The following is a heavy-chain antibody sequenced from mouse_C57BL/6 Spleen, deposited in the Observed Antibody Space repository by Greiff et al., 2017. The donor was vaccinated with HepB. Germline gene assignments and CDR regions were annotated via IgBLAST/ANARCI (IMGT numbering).Heavy chain of an antibody. CDR1: GFTFSDYG. V-gene: IGHV5-17*01. CDR2: ISSGSSTI. Sequence: EVQLVESGGGLVKPGGSLKLSCAASGFTFSDYGMHWVRQAPEKGLEWVAYISSGSSTIYYADTVKGRFTISRDNAKNTLFLQMTSLRSEDTAMYYCARDGSSYEDAMDYWGQGTSVTVSS. CDR3: ARDGSSYEDAMDY. J-gene: IGHJ4*01. D-gene: IGHD1-1*01.